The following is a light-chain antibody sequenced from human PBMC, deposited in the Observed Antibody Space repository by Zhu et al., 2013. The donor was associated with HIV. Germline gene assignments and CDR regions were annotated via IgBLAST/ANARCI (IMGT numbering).Light chain of an antibody. V-gene: IGKV3-11*01. CDR3: QHRSSWPLT. CDR1: QSVSTS. CDR2: DAS. J-gene: IGKJ4*01. Sequence: EIVLTQSPATLSVSPGERATLSCRASQSVSTSLAWYQQRPGQAPRLLIYDASTRATDIPARFSGSGSGTDFTLTISSLEPEDFAVYYCQHRSSWPLTFGGGTKVEIK.